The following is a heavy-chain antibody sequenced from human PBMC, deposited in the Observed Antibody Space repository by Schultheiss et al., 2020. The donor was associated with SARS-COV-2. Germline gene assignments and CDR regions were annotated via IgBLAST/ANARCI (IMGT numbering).Heavy chain of an antibody. CDR3: AALYYSNFYSYYDMDV. CDR2: IVVGSGDT. Sequence: SVKVSCEASGFTFTSSAMQWVRQARGQRLEWMGWIVVGSGDTHYAQRFQERVTITRDMSTSTAYMELSSLRSEDTAVYYCAALYYSNFYSYYDMDVWGQGTTVTVSS. J-gene: IGHJ6*02. CDR1: GFTFTSSA. V-gene: IGHV1-58*02. D-gene: IGHD4-11*01.